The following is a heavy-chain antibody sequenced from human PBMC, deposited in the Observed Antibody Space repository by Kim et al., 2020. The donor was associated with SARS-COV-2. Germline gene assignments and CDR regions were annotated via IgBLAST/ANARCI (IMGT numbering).Heavy chain of an antibody. CDR2: IIPIFGTA. J-gene: IGHJ6*02. CDR3: ASGGYSLRLYYYYGMDV. D-gene: IGHD5-18*01. CDR1: GGTFSSYA. Sequence: SVKVSCKASGGTFSSYAISWVRQAPGQGLEWMGGIIPIFGTANYEQKFQGRVPITEDESKSTAYMELSSLRYEDTAVYYCASGGYSLRLYYYYGMDVWGQGTTVTVSS. V-gene: IGHV1-69*13.